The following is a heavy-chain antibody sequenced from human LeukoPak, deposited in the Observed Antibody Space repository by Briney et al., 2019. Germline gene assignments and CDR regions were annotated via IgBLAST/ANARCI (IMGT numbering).Heavy chain of an antibody. Sequence: ASVKASCKASGYTFTSYDINWVRQATGQGLEWMGWMNPNSGNTGYAQKFQGRVTMTRNTSISTAYMELSSLRSEDTAVYYCASSPIYRGGHDAFDIWGQGTMVTVSS. CDR1: GYTFTSYD. J-gene: IGHJ3*02. CDR2: MNPNSGNT. CDR3: ASSPIYRGGHDAFDI. V-gene: IGHV1-8*01. D-gene: IGHD4-11*01.